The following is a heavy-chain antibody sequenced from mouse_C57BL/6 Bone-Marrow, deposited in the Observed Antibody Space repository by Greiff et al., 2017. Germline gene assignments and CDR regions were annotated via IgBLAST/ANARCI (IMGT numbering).Heavy chain of an antibody. D-gene: IGHD1-1*01. J-gene: IGHJ2*01. CDR2: INPNNGGT. CDR1: GYTFTDYY. V-gene: IGHV1-26*01. Sequence: VQLQQSGPELVKPGASVKISCKASGYTFTDYYMNWVKQSHGKSLEWIGDINPNNGGTSYNQKFKGKATFTVDKSSSTAYMELRSLTSEDSAVYYCATRIYYYGSSDYWGQGTTLTVSS. CDR3: ATRIYYYGSSDY.